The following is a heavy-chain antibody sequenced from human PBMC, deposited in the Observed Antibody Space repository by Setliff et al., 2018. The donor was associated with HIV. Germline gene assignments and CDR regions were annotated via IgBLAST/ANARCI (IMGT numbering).Heavy chain of an antibody. Sequence: PSETLSLTCTVSGGSTSNEYWSWIRQPPGKGLEWIASIYHSGTTKYNPSLKSRVTISVDTSKNQFSLKLSSVTAADTAVYYCARQRLGNCSGARCSFSGMDVWGPGTTVTVSS. V-gene: IGHV4-59*08. CDR2: IYHSGTT. CDR3: ARQRLGNCSGARCSFSGMDV. D-gene: IGHD2-15*01. CDR1: GGSTSNEY. J-gene: IGHJ6*02.